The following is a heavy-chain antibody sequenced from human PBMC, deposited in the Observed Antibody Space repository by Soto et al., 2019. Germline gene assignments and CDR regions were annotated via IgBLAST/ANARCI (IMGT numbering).Heavy chain of an antibody. V-gene: IGHV4-4*07. Sequence: SETLSLTCTVSGGSISSYYWSWIRQPAGKGLEWVGRIYTSGSTNYNPSLKSRVTMSVDTSKNQFSLKLSSVTAADTAVYYCARGYYDSSGYHGGDAFDIWGQGTMVTVSS. CDR3: ARGYYDSSGYHGGDAFDI. CDR2: IYTSGST. D-gene: IGHD3-22*01. J-gene: IGHJ3*02. CDR1: GGSISSYY.